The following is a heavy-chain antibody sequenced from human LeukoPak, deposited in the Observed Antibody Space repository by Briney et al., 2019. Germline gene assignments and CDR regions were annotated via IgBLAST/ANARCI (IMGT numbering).Heavy chain of an antibody. CDR3: ARGYSYGDLPFDY. CDR2: IYYSGST. J-gene: IGHJ4*02. V-gene: IGHV4-39*07. Sequence: PSETLSLTCTVSGGSISSSSYYWGWIRQPPGKGLEWIGSIYYSGSTYYNPSLESRVTISVDTSKSQFSLKLSSVTAADTAVYYCARGYSYGDLPFDYWGQGTLVTVSS. CDR1: GGSISSSSYY. D-gene: IGHD5-18*01.